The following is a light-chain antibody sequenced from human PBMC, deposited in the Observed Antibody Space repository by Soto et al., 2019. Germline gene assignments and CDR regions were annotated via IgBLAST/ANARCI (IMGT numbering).Light chain of an antibody. CDR1: SNDIGDYNS. V-gene: IGLV2-14*01. J-gene: IGLJ3*02. CDR3: SSYTIPSTPEL. Sequence: QSVLTQPASVSGSPGQSSTISCTGTSNDIGDYNSVSWYQQHPGKAPKLMIYEVSNRPSGVSHRFSGSKSGNTASLTISGLQAADEVYCYCSSYTIPSTPELFGGGIKVTVL. CDR2: EVS.